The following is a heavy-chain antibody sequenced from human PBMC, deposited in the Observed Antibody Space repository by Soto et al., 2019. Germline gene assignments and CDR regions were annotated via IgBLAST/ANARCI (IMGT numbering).Heavy chain of an antibody. D-gene: IGHD1-26*01. J-gene: IGHJ4*02. V-gene: IGHV1-24*01. Sequence: EASVKVSCKASGYTFTTYDISWVRQAPGKGLEWMGGFDPEDGETIYAQKFQGRVTMTEDTSTDTAYMELSSLRSEDTAVYYCATDRGVGAIDYWGQGTLVTVSS. CDR1: GYTFTTYD. CDR2: FDPEDGET. CDR3: ATDRGVGAIDY.